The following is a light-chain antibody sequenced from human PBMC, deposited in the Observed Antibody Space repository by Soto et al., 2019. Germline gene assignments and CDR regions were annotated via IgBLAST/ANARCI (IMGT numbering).Light chain of an antibody. J-gene: IGLJ1*01. V-gene: IGLV2-14*03. Sequence: QSALTQSASVSGSPGQSITISCTGTSSDVGGNNFVSWYQQHPDKAPKLLIYAITNRPSGVSNRFSGSKSGSTASLTISGLQTEDEADYFCCSYTTISTVVFGTGTKLTVL. CDR2: AIT. CDR1: SSDVGGNNF. CDR3: CSYTTISTVV.